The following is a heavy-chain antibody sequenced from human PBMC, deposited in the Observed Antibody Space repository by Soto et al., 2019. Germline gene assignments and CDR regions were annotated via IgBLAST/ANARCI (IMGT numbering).Heavy chain of an antibody. D-gene: IGHD3-10*01. Sequence: EVQLVESGGGVVRPGGSLRLSCAASGFTFDDYGMSWVRQAPGKGLEWVSGINWNGGSTGYADSVKGRFTISRDNAKNTMYLQMNSLSAEDMALYYWARAEGSGSHPPDYWGQGTLVTVSS. J-gene: IGHJ4*02. V-gene: IGHV3-20*04. CDR2: INWNGGST. CDR1: GFTFDDYG. CDR3: ARAEGSGSHPPDY.